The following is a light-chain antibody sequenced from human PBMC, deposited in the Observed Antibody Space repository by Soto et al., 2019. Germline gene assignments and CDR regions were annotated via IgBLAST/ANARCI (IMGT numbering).Light chain of an antibody. J-gene: IGKJ4*01. CDR2: DIF. Sequence: VGMPQSPAPLSVSPGERATLSCRASQSVGSDLAWYQQKPGQAPRLVIYDIFTRAPGVPTRISGSGSWTEFTLTISRLEPEDFAVYYCQQYGRSLTFGGGTKV. V-gene: IGKV3D-15*01. CDR1: QSVGSD. CDR3: QQYGRSLT.